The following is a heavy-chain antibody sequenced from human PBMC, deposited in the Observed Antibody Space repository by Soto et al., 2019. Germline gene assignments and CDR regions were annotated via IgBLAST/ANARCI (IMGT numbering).Heavy chain of an antibody. CDR1: GYSFTTYG. J-gene: IGHJ6*02. V-gene: IGHV1-18*01. Sequence: ASVKVSCKASGYSFTTYGISWVRQAPGQGLEWMGWISGYNGDTNNAQKFQDRVTMTIDRSTTTAYLELRSLASDDTAVYYCAKNGHPPYYYYGMDVWGQGTTVTVSS. D-gene: IGHD2-8*01. CDR2: ISGYNGDT. CDR3: AKNGHPPYYYYGMDV.